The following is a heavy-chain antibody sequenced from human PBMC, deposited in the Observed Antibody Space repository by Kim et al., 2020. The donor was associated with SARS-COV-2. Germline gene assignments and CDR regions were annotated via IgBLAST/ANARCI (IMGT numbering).Heavy chain of an antibody. J-gene: IGHJ3*02. CDR2: IKSKTDGGTT. CDR3: TTSVSRGGTSGYDGGHRDAVEI. D-gene: IGHD5-12*01. CDR1: GFTFSNAW. Sequence: GGSLRLSCAASGFTFSNAWMSWVRQAPGKGLEWVGRIKSKTDGGTTDYAAPVKGRFTISRDDSKNTLYLQMNSLKTEDTAVYYCTTSVSRGGTSGYDGGHRDAVEIWGDGARVTVSP. V-gene: IGHV3-15*01.